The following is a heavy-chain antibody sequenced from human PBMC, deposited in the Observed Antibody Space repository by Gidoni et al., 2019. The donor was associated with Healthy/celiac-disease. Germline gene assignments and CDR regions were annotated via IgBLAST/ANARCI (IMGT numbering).Heavy chain of an antibody. J-gene: IGHJ6*04. CDR2: ISWNSGSI. D-gene: IGHD3-16*01. Sequence: EVPLVESGGGLVPPGMSLRLSCAASGFHFYDYAMQWVRQAPGKGLEGVSGISWNSGSIGYADAVKGRFTISRDNAKNSLYLQMNSLRAEDTALYYCAKDIGGVDYYYGMDVWGKGTTVTVSS. CDR1: GFHFYDYA. CDR3: AKDIGGVDYYYGMDV. V-gene: IGHV3-9*01.